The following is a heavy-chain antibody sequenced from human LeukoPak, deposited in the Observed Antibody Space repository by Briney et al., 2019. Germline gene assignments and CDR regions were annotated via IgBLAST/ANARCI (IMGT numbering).Heavy chain of an antibody. CDR1: GFTFTDYY. D-gene: IGHD3-10*01. Sequence: GGSLRLSCSASGFTFTDYYISWIRQAPGKGLEWVSYISPSGTVIYYGDSVKGRFTISRDNAKKSLYLQMNSLRAEDTAVYYCARDYNCWGQGTMVTVSS. J-gene: IGHJ4*02. V-gene: IGHV3-11*01. CDR2: ISPSGTVI. CDR3: ARDYNC.